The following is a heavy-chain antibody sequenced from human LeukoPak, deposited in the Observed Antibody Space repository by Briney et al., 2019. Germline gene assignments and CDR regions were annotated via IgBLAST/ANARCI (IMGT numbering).Heavy chain of an antibody. D-gene: IGHD5-18*01. CDR3: ARDRGYSYGTAIDY. CDR1: GGSISSGGHY. V-gene: IGHV4-61*02. CDR2: IYSTGST. J-gene: IGHJ4*02. Sequence: PSETLSLTCTVSGGSISSGGHYWSWIRQPAGKGLEYLGRIYSTGSTNYTPSLTSRLTISLDTSKNQFSLKLGSATAAHTAVYYCARDRGYSYGTAIDYWGQGTLVTVSS.